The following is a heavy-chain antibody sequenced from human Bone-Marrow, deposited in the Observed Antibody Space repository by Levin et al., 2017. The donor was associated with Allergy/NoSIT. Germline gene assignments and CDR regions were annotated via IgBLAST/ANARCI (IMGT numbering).Heavy chain of an antibody. CDR1: GFTFSSYA. J-gene: IGHJ2*01. CDR3: AKGVRNYNYWSGHYTAWYVDL. Sequence: GGSLRLSCAASGFTFSSYAMHWVRQAPGKGLEWVAVVSYDGSDKNYADSVKGRFAISRDNSKNTVSLQMSNLRAEDTAVYYCAKGVRNYNYWSGHYTAWYVDLWGRGTPLTVSS. CDR2: VSYDGSDK. V-gene: IGHV3-30*18. D-gene: IGHD3-3*01.